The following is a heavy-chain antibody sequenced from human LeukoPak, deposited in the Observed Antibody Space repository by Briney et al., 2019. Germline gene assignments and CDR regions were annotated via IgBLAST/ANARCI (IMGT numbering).Heavy chain of an antibody. J-gene: IGHJ3*02. CDR3: ARRAKTRITIFGVENLDAFDI. Sequence: ASVKVSCKASGYTFTGYYMHWVRQAPGQGLEWMGWINPNSGGTNYAQKFQGRVTMTRDTSISTAYMELSRLRSDDTAVYYCARRAKTRITIFGVENLDAFDIWGQGTMVTVSS. CDR2: INPNSGGT. CDR1: GYTFTGYY. V-gene: IGHV1-2*02. D-gene: IGHD3-3*01.